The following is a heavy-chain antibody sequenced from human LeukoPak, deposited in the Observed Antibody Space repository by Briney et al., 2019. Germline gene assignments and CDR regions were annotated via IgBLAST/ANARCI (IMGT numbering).Heavy chain of an antibody. J-gene: IGHJ4*02. Sequence: GGSLRLSCAASGFTFSSHWMSWVRQAPGKGLEWVAKIKEDGSGKYYVDSVKGRFTISRDNAKNSLYLQMNSLRVEDTAVYYCAREVAGGVYFDYWGQGTLVTVSS. V-gene: IGHV3-7*01. D-gene: IGHD2-15*01. CDR3: AREVAGGVYFDY. CDR1: GFTFSSHW. CDR2: IKEDGSGK.